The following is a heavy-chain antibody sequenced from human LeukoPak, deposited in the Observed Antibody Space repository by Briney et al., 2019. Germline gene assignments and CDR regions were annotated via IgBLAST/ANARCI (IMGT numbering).Heavy chain of an antibody. V-gene: IGHV4-34*01. CDR2: INHSGCT. Sequence: SETLSLTCAVYVGCFSGYYWRWLRQPPAKGREWVGEINHSGCTNYNPSLTSRVTITVDTSKNQFSLKLSSVTAADTAVYYCARARGGNTMVRGVRAFDSWGQGTLVTVSS. J-gene: IGHJ4*02. CDR1: VGCFSGYY. CDR3: ARARGGNTMVRGVRAFDS. D-gene: IGHD3-10*01.